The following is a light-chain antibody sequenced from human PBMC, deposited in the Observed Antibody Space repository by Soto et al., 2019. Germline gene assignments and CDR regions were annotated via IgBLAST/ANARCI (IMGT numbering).Light chain of an antibody. V-gene: IGKV1-5*03. CDR3: QQYNTYSHMYS. CDR1: QKISTW. Sequence: DIQMTQSPSTLSASVGDRVTITCRASQKISTWLAWFQQKPGAAPKLLIYKTSHLESGVPSRFSGTGSGTEFTLSIINLQPDDFATYYCQQYNTYSHMYSFGKGTRLEIK. J-gene: IGKJ2*01. CDR2: KTS.